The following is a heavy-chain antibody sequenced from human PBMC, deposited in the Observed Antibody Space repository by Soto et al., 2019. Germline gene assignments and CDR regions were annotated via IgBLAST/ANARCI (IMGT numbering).Heavy chain of an antibody. Sequence: PGGSLRLSCAASGFTFSSYAMSWVRQAPGKGLEWVSAISGSGGSTYYADSVKGRFTISRDDSKNTLYLQMNSLKTEDTAVYYCTTDKVIVVVTEIDYWGQGTLVTVSS. CDR1: GFTFSSYA. CDR3: TTDKVIVVVTEIDY. D-gene: IGHD2-21*02. J-gene: IGHJ4*02. V-gene: IGHV3-23*01. CDR2: ISGSGGST.